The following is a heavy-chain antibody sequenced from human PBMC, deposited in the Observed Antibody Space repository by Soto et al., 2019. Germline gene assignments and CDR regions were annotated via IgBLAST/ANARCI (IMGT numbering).Heavy chain of an antibody. Sequence: GGSLRLSCAASGFTFDDYAMHWVRQAPGKGLEWVSGISWNSGSIGYADSVKGRFTISRDNAKNSLYLQMNSLRAEDTALYYCAKAYREFLECLSDDAFDIWGQGTMVTVS. CDR2: ISWNSGSI. V-gene: IGHV3-9*01. D-gene: IGHD3-3*01. J-gene: IGHJ3*02. CDR1: GFTFDDYA. CDR3: AKAYREFLECLSDDAFDI.